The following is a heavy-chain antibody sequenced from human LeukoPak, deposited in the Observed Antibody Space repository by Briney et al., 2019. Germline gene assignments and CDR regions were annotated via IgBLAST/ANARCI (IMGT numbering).Heavy chain of an antibody. V-gene: IGHV3-11*04. CDR2: ISNSGREI. Sequence: GGSLRLSCTASGFTFSDSYMTWIRQAPGKGLEWVSYISNSGREINYADSVKGRFTISRDNAMSSLYLQMNSLRAEDTAVYYCARSYYYDSSPWDYWGQGTLVTVSS. CDR1: GFTFSDSY. CDR3: ARSYYYDSSPWDY. D-gene: IGHD3-22*01. J-gene: IGHJ4*02.